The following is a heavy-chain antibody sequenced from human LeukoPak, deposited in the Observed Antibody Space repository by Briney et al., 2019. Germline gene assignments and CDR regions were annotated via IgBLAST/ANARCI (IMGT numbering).Heavy chain of an antibody. J-gene: IGHJ6*02. Sequence: ASVKVSCKASGYTFTSYDINWVRQATGQGLEWMGWISAYNGNTNYAQKLQGRVTMTTDTSTSTAYMERRSLRSDDTAVYYCARDPPHPRLVLPAAAVSYSYGMDVGGQGPTAPVPS. CDR1: GYTFTSYD. D-gene: IGHD2-2*01. CDR3: ARDPPHPRLVLPAAAVSYSYGMDV. CDR2: ISAYNGNT. V-gene: IGHV1-18*01.